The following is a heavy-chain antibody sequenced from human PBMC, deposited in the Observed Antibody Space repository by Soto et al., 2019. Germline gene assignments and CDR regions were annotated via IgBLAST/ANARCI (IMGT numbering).Heavy chain of an antibody. V-gene: IGHV3-23*01. CDR3: ASMIFGVVNDYSYYGMDV. D-gene: IGHD3-3*01. CDR2: VSANGQGI. CDR1: GFTFSSSA. Sequence: GGSLRLSCAASGFTFSSSAISWVRQAPGKGLEWVSAVSANGQGIYYADSVRGRFTISRDNSKNSLYLQMNSLRAEDTAVYYCASMIFGVVNDYSYYGMDVWGQGTTVTVSS. J-gene: IGHJ6*02.